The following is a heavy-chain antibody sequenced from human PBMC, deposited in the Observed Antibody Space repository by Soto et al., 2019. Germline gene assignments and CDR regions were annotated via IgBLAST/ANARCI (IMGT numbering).Heavy chain of an antibody. CDR2: IIPIFGTA. CDR3: ASDQGAYCGGDCYSEFDY. CDR1: GGTFSSYA. Sequence: QVQLVQSGAEVKKPGSSVKVSCKASGGTFSSYAISWVRQAPGQGLEWMGGIIPIFGTANYAQKFQGRVTITADESTSTAYMELSSLRAEDTAVYYGASDQGAYCGGDCYSEFDYWGQGTLVTVSS. J-gene: IGHJ4*02. D-gene: IGHD2-21*02. V-gene: IGHV1-69*12.